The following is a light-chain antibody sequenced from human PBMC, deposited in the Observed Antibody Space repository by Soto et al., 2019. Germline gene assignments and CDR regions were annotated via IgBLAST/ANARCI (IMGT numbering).Light chain of an antibody. CDR2: GSS. CDR3: QQRSNWPPT. Sequence: EIVMTHSPATLSVSTGERATPSCRASQSITSNLAWYQQKPCQAPRLLIYGSSTRATGIPARFRCSGSGTEFTLTISSLQFENFAVYYWQQRSNWPPTFGQGTKV. J-gene: IGKJ1*01. CDR1: QSITSN. V-gene: IGKV3-15*01.